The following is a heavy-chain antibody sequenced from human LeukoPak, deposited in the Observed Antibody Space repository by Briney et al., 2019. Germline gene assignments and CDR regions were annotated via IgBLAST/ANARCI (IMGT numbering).Heavy chain of an antibody. J-gene: IGHJ4*02. Sequence: PSETLSLTCTVSGGSISSSSYYWGWIRQPPGKGLEWIGSIYYSGSTYYNPSLKSRVTISVDTSKNQFSLKLSSVTAADTAVYYCARHPPAVGATTAYFGYWGQGTLVTVSS. CDR2: IYYSGST. D-gene: IGHD1-26*01. CDR1: GGSISSSSYY. CDR3: ARHPPAVGATTAYFGY. V-gene: IGHV4-39*01.